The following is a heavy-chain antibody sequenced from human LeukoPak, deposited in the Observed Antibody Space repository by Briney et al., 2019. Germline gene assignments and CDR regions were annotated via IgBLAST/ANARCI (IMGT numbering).Heavy chain of an antibody. J-gene: IGHJ3*02. CDR3: AREFWCNDNNCYLSCFDI. CDR2: ISAYNGKT. Sequence: GASVKVSCKASGYTFTNYAIIWVRQAPGQGLEWMAYISAYNGKTEYAQNMQGRVTLTTDTSTNTAYMELSSLRSDDTAVYYCAREFWCNDNNCYLSCFDIWGQGTVVTVS. V-gene: IGHV1-18*01. D-gene: IGHD1-20*01. CDR1: GYTFTNYA.